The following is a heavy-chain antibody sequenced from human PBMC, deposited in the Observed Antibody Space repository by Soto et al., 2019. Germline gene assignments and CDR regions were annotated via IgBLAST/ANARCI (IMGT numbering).Heavy chain of an antibody. Sequence: QVQLQESGPGLVKPSQTMSLTCTVSGGSISSDGHYWNWVRQHPEKGLEWIAYISYSGSTFHNPSLKRRVTISTDTSKNQFSLTLSSVTAADTAVYYCAKFGREAFDVWGQGTAVTVSS. D-gene: IGHD3-3*01. J-gene: IGHJ3*01. CDR1: GGSISSDGHY. V-gene: IGHV4-31*03. CDR2: ISYSGST. CDR3: AKFGREAFDV.